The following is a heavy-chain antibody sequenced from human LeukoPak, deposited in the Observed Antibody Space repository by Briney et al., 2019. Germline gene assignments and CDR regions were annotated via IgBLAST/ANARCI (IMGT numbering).Heavy chain of an antibody. CDR2: ISTSGGST. Sequence: GGSLRLSCAASGFSLRNKAMTWVRPAPAKGLEWVAAISTSGGSTSYADSVKGRFTISRDVSKSTLSLQMHSLRVEDTATYYCAKDAGAPGTSDWYFDLWGRGTLVTVSS. CDR1: GFSLRNKA. CDR3: AKDAGAPGTSDWYFDL. J-gene: IGHJ2*01. V-gene: IGHV3-23*01. D-gene: IGHD3-10*01.